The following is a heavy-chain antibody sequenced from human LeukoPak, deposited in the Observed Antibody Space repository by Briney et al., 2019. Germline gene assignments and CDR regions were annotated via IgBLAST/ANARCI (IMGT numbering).Heavy chain of an antibody. CDR2: IRYDGSNK. Sequence: GGSLRLSCAASGLTFSSYGMHWVRQAPGKGLEWVAFIRYDGSNKYYADSVKGRFTISRDNSKNTLYLQMNSLRAEDTAVYYCAKGRSEFVVVPAATDYWGQGTLVTVSS. CDR3: AKGRSEFVVVPAATDY. D-gene: IGHD2-2*01. V-gene: IGHV3-30*02. J-gene: IGHJ4*02. CDR1: GLTFSSYG.